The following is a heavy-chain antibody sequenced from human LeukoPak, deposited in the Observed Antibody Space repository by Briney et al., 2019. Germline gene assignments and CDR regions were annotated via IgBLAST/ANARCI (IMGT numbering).Heavy chain of an antibody. CDR1: GYTFTSYD. Sequence: ASVKVSCXASGYTFTSYDINWVRQATGQGLVWMGWMNPNSGNTGYAQKFQGRVTMTRNTSISTAYMELSSLRSEDTAVYYCARGSYDYVWGSYRLGDYWGQGTLVTVSS. CDR3: ARGSYDYVWGSYRLGDY. D-gene: IGHD3-16*02. CDR2: MNPNSGNT. V-gene: IGHV1-8*01. J-gene: IGHJ4*02.